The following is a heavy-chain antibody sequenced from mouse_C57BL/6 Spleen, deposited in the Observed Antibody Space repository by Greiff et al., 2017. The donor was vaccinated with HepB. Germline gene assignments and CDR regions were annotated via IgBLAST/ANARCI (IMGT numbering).Heavy chain of an antibody. Sequence: EVQGVESGPELVKPGASVKISCKASGYSFTDYNMNWVKQSNGKSLEWIGVINPNYGTTSYNQKFKGKATLTVDQSSSTAYMQLNSLTSEDSAVYYWARSRAEYYAMDYWGQGTSVTVSS. CDR1: GYSFTDYN. CDR2: INPNYGTT. J-gene: IGHJ4*01. CDR3: ARSRAEYYAMDY. V-gene: IGHV1-39*01.